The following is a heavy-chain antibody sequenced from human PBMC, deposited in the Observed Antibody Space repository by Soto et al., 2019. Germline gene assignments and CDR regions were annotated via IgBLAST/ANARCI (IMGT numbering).Heavy chain of an antibody. CDR2: ISYDGSNK. D-gene: IGHD6-19*01. CDR1: GFTFSSYA. CDR3: ARALEQWLVQYYFDY. Sequence: SLRLSCAASGFTFSSYAMHWVRQAPGKGLEWVAVISYDGSNKYYADSVKGRFTISRDNSKNTLYLQMNSLRAEDTAVYYCARALEQWLVQYYFDYWGQGTLVTVS. V-gene: IGHV3-30-3*01. J-gene: IGHJ4*02.